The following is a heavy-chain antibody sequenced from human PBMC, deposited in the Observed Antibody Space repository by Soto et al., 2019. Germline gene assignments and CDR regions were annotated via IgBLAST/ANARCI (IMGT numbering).Heavy chain of an antibody. CDR2: ISYDGSNK. D-gene: IGHD3-22*01. CDR1: GFTFSSYG. CDR3: AKAPYYYDSSGYFPD. J-gene: IGHJ4*02. Sequence: GGSLRLSCAASGFTFSSYGMHWVRQAPGKGLEWVAVISYDGSNKYYADSVKGRFTISRDNSKNTLYLQMNSLRAEDTAVYYCAKAPYYYDSSGYFPDWGQGTLVTVSS. V-gene: IGHV3-30*18.